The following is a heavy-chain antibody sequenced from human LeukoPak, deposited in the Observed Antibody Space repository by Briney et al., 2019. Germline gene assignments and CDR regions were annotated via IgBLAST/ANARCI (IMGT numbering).Heavy chain of an antibody. CDR1: GYTLPSYF. J-gene: IGHJ4*02. D-gene: IGHD6-6*01. CDR2: INPTGGST. CDR3: ARTAARRFDY. V-gene: IGHV1-46*01. Sequence: ASVKVSCKASGYTLPSYFMHWVRQAPGQGLEWMGIINPTGGSTTYAQKFQGRVTMTRDTSTSTVYMELSSLRSDDTAVYYSARTAARRFDYWGQGTLVTVSS.